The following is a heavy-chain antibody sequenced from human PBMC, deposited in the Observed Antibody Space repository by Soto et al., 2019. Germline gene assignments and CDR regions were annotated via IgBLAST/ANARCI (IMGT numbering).Heavy chain of an antibody. CDR3: AKGGAVYGLLTHDY. D-gene: IGHD3-9*01. CDR1: GFTFRDYA. V-gene: IGHV3-23*01. CDR2: ITGSSSNL. J-gene: IGHJ4*02. Sequence: EVQLLESGGGLEQPGGSLRLSCAASGFTFRDYAMSWVRQAPGKGLEWVTTITGSSSNLYYSDSVKGRFAISRHNSKNTLYLQMDSLTAEDTAVYYCAKGGAVYGLLTHDYWGQGTLVTVSS.